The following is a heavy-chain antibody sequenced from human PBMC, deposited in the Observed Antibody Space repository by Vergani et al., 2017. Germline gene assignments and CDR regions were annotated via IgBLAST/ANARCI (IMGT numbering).Heavy chain of an antibody. CDR3: ARVSRELLLVDY. CDR1: GGTFSSYA. J-gene: IGHJ4*02. CDR2: INPSGGST. D-gene: IGHD1-26*01. V-gene: IGHV1-46*01. Sequence: QVQLVQSGAEVKKPGSSVKVSCKASGGTFSSYAISWVRQAPGQGLEWMGIINPSGGSTSYAQKFQGRVTMTRDTSTSTVYMELSSLRSEDTAVYYCARVSRELLLVDYWGQGTLVTVSS.